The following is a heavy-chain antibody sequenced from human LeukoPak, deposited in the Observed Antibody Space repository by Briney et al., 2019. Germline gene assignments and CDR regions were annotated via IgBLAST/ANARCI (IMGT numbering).Heavy chain of an antibody. CDR1: GFTFSSYG. J-gene: IGHJ4*02. CDR3: AKDREGYCSGGSCYYFDY. CDR2: ISYDGSNK. D-gene: IGHD2-15*01. Sequence: GRSLRLSCAASGFTFSSYGMHWVRQAPGKGLEWVAVISYDGSNKYYADSVKGRFTISRDNSKNTLYLQMNSLRAEDTAVYYCAKDREGYCSGGSCYYFDYWGQGTLVTVSS. V-gene: IGHV3-30*18.